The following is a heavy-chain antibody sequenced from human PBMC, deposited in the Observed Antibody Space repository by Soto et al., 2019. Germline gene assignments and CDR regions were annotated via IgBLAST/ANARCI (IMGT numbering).Heavy chain of an antibody. D-gene: IGHD3-3*01. V-gene: IGHV4-34*01. CDR2: INHSGST. J-gene: IGHJ4*02. Sequence: SETLSLTCAVYGGSFSGSYWGWIRQPPGKGLEWIGEINHSGSTNYNPSLKSRVTISVDTAKNQFSLKLSSVTAADTAVDCGARVNYDFWSGYSPYFDYWGQGTLVTVS. CDR3: ARVNYDFWSGYSPYFDY. CDR1: GGSFSGSY.